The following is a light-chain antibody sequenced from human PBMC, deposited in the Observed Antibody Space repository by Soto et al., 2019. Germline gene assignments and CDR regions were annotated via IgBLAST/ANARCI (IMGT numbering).Light chain of an antibody. CDR3: SSFTTSNTYV. CDR1: SADVGIYNR. CDR2: DVS. J-gene: IGLJ1*01. Sequence: QSVLTHPPSLSGSPGQSVTISCTGTSADVGIYNRVAWYQQSPDTSPKLVICDVSNRPSGVPDRFSGSKSGSTASLTISGLQAEDEADYYCSSFTTSNTYVFGTGTKVTVL. V-gene: IGLV2-18*02.